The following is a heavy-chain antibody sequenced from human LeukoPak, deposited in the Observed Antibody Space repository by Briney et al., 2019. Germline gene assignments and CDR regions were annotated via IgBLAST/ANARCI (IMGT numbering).Heavy chain of an antibody. J-gene: IGHJ4*02. CDR1: GFTFSDYT. V-gene: IGHV3-48*01. CDR2: IDISSSST. CDR3: AKDSGSSSWYSPVDY. Sequence: QTGGSLRLSCAASGFTFSDYTMNWVRQAPGKGLEWISYIDISSSSTYYADSVKGRFTISRDNSKNTLYLQMNSLRAEDTAVYYCAKDSGSSSWYSPVDYWGQGTLVTVSS. D-gene: IGHD6-13*01.